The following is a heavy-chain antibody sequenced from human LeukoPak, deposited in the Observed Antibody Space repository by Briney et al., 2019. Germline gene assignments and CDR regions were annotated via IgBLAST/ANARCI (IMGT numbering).Heavy chain of an antibody. V-gene: IGHV3-23*01. J-gene: IGHJ4*02. Sequence: GGSLRLSCAASGFTFSSYAMSWVRQAPGKGLEWVSAISVSGGSTYYADSVKGRFTISRDNSKNTLYLQMNSLRAEDTAVYYCAKASEYYGSGSYPIGGFYWGQGTLVTVSS. CDR1: GFTFSSYA. CDR3: AKASEYYGSGSYPIGGFY. CDR2: ISVSGGST. D-gene: IGHD3-10*01.